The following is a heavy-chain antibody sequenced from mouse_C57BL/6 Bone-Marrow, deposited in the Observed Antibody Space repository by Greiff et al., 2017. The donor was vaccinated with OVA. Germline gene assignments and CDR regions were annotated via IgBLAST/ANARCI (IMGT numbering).Heavy chain of an antibody. D-gene: IGHD2-1*01. CDR2: INYDGSST. J-gene: IGHJ2*01. Sequence: EVMLVESEGGLVQPGSSMKLSCTASGFTFSDYYMAWVRQVPEKGLEWVANINYDGSSTYYLDSLKSRFIISRDNAKNILYLQMSSLKSEDTATYYCARGFYSLYFDYWGQGTTLTVSS. V-gene: IGHV5-16*01. CDR1: GFTFSDYY. CDR3: ARGFYSLYFDY.